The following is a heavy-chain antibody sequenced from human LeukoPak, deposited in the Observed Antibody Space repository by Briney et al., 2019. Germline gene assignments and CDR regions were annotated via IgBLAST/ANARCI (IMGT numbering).Heavy chain of an antibody. CDR2: ISDSGNT. CDR1: GGSIRSNY. J-gene: IGHJ4*02. D-gene: IGHD3-22*01. CDR3: VRVTYYYERTAYYYGQ. V-gene: IGHV4-59*01. Sequence: SETLSLTCTVSGGSIRSNYWSWIRQPQGKGLEWIGCISDSGNTNYIPSLKSRVSISVDSSKNQLSLRLSSVTAADTAVYYCVRVTYYYERTAYYYGQWGQGTLVTVSS.